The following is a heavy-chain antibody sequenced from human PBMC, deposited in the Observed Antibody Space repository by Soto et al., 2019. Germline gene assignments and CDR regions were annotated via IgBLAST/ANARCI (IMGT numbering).Heavy chain of an antibody. V-gene: IGHV3-43*01. Sequence: RLSCAASGFTFDDYTMHRVRQAPGKGLKWVSLISWDGGSTYYADSVKGRFTISRDNSKNSLYLQMNSLRTEDTALYYCAKGSGYSSSWADYYYGMDVWGQGTTVTVSS. CDR2: ISWDGGST. D-gene: IGHD6-13*01. CDR1: GFTFDDYT. J-gene: IGHJ6*02. CDR3: AKGSGYSSSWADYYYGMDV.